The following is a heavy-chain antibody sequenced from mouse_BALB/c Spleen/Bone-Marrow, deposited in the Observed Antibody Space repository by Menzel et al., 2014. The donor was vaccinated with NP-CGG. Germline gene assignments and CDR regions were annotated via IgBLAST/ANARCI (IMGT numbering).Heavy chain of an antibody. CDR2: ISDGGGHT. J-gene: IGHJ3*01. CDR3: ARDGDYRYAWFSY. V-gene: IGHV5-4*02. Sequence: EVMLVESGGRLVKPGGSLKLSCAASGFSFSDHYMYWVRQTPGKRLEWVATISDGGGHTYYSDSVKGRFTISRDNAKNNLYLQMSSLKSEDTAMYHCARDGDYRYAWFSYWGQGTPVTVSA. CDR1: GFSFSDHY. D-gene: IGHD2-14*01.